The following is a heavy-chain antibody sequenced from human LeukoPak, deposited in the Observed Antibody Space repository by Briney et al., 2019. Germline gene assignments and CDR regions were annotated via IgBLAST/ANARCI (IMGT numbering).Heavy chain of an antibody. CDR1: GFTFSTYT. V-gene: IGHV3-21*01. J-gene: IGHJ4*02. D-gene: IGHD2-2*01. CDR2: ISSDSSYI. Sequence: PGGSLRLSCAASGFTFSTYTINWVRQAPGKGLEWVSSISSDSSYIYYADSVKGRFTISRDNAKNSLFLQMNSLRAEDTAVYYCARDERYCSSTNCYYGYWGQGTLVTVSS. CDR3: ARDERYCSSTNCYYGY.